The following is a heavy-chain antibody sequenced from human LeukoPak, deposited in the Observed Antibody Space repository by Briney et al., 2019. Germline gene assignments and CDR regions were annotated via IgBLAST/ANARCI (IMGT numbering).Heavy chain of an antibody. Sequence: GGSLRLSCAASGFTVSSNYMSWVRQAPGKGLEWVSFIYSGGSTYYADSVKGRFTISRDNSKNTLYLQMNSLGAEDTAVFYCAREIQGGNTGVFDYWGQGTLVTVSS. D-gene: IGHD4-23*01. V-gene: IGHV3-66*01. CDR2: IYSGGST. CDR3: AREIQGGNTGVFDY. J-gene: IGHJ4*02. CDR1: GFTVSSNY.